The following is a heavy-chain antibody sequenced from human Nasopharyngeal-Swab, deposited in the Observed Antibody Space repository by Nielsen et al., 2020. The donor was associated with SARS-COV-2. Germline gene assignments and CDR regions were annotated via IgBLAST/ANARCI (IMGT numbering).Heavy chain of an antibody. CDR3: ARGGGDAYNPIDF. D-gene: IGHD5-24*01. V-gene: IGHV3-53*01. J-gene: IGHJ4*02. CDR1: GFIVSNTY. CDR2: LYSGGNT. Sequence: GESLKISCAASGFIVSNTYMSWVRQAPGKGLEWVSLLYSGGNTYYTDSVKGRFTVSRDESKNTLYLQINSLRADDTAVYFCARGGGDAYNPIDFWGQGTLVTVSS.